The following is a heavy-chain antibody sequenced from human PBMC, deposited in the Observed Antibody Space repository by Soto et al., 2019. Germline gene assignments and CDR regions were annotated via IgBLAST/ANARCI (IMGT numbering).Heavy chain of an antibody. Sequence: GGSLRLSCAASGFTFSSYWMYWVRQAQGKGLVWVSRISSDGNHTEYADSVKGRYTSSRDNSKNTLYLQMNSLRAEDTAVYYCARDPYWSGGSCYSAPYYYYGMDVWGQGTTVTVSS. CDR2: ISSDGNHT. J-gene: IGHJ6*02. D-gene: IGHD2-15*01. V-gene: IGHV3-74*03. CDR3: ARDPYWSGGSCYSAPYYYYGMDV. CDR1: GFTFSSYW.